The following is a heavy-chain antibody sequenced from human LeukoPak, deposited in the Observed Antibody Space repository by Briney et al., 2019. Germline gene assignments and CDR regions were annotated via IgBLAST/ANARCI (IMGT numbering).Heavy chain of an antibody. CDR1: GFTFSSYG. Sequence: PGGSLRLSCAASGFTFSSYGMHWVRQAPGKGLEWVAFIRYDGSNKYYADSVKGRFTISRGNSKNTLYLQMNSLRAEDTAVYYCAPGYYYDSSGYYPFDYWGQGTLVTVSS. J-gene: IGHJ4*02. D-gene: IGHD3-22*01. CDR2: IRYDGSNK. V-gene: IGHV3-30*02. CDR3: APGYYYDSSGYYPFDY.